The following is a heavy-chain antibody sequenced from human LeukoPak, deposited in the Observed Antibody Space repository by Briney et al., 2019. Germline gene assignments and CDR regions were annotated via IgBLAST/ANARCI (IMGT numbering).Heavy chain of an antibody. CDR2: ISDSGST. J-gene: IGHJ4*02. CDR3: ASLGGTYDY. CDR1: RGSIRRYY. D-gene: IGHD1-26*01. V-gene: IGHV4-4*09. Sequence: SYTLSLTCTVSRGSIRRYYWSWVRQPPAKGLEWIGYISDSGSTNYKPSLKSRVTISRDTSKSQVSLKMRFVTAADTAVYFCASLGGTYDYWGQGILVIVSS.